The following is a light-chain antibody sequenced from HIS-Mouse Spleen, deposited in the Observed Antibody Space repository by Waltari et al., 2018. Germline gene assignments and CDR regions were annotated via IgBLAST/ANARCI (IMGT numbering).Light chain of an antibody. J-gene: IGLJ2*01. CDR1: SSHVGGDNY. CDR2: DVS. V-gene: IGLV2-11*01. CDR3: CSYAGSYTLV. Sequence: QSALTQPRSVSGSPGQSVTISCTGTSSHVGGDNYVSWYHQPPGKAPKLMIYDVSKRPSGVPDRFSGSKSGNTASLTISGLQAEDEADYYCCSYAGSYTLVFGGGTKLTVL.